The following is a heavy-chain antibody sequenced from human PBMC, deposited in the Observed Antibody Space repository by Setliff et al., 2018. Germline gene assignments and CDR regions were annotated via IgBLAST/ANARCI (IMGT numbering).Heavy chain of an antibody. CDR2: VYYSGTA. CDR1: GGPFSGAS. J-gene: IGHJ1*01. V-gene: IGHV4-59*12. CDR3: ASRNSDGCPEYFQH. D-gene: IGHD1-26*01. Sequence: SETLSLTCTVSGGPFSGASIWSWIRQPPGKGLEFIGYVYYSGTAKYDHSLKSRVTMSVDASKNQISLKLMSVTAAETAVYYCASRNSDGCPEYFQHWGQGALVTVSS.